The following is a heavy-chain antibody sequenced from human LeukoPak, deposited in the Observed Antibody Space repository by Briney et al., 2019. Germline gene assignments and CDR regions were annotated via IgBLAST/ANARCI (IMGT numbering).Heavy chain of an antibody. V-gene: IGHV1-69*05. Sequence: ASVKVSCKASGGTFSSYAISWVRQAPGRGLEWMGGIIPIFGTANYAQKFQGRVTITTDESTSTAYMELSSLRSEDTAVYYCARDRGYCSSTSCYYNWFDPWGQGTLVTVSS. CDR1: GGTFSSYA. D-gene: IGHD2-2*01. J-gene: IGHJ5*02. CDR3: ARDRGYCSSTSCYYNWFDP. CDR2: IIPIFGTA.